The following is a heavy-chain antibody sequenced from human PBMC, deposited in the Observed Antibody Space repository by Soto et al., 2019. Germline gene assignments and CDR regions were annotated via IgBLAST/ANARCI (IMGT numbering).Heavy chain of an antibody. J-gene: IGHJ4*02. V-gene: IGHV3-7*05. Sequence: PGGSLRLSCSASGFNFGGYWMNWVRQAPGKGLEWVANIRPDGSEKNYAASARGRFTISRDDSKNLLYLQMNRLRTEDTAVYYCARRELTMPRGGPYDSWGQGTLVTVSS. CDR1: GFNFGGYW. D-gene: IGHD3-10*01. CDR2: IRPDGSEK. CDR3: ARRELTMPRGGPYDS.